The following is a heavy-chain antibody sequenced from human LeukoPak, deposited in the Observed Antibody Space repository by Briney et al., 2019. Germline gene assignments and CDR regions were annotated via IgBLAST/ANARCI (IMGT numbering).Heavy chain of an antibody. CDR3: ARGYGLVLRFLEWFYWFDP. V-gene: IGHV4-34*01. J-gene: IGHJ5*02. D-gene: IGHD3-3*01. Sequence: PSETLPLTCAVYGGSFSGYYWSWIRQPPGKGLEWIGEINHSGSTNYNPSLKSRVTISVDTSKNQFSLKLSSVTAADTAVYYCARGYGLVLRFLEWFYWFDPWGQGTLVTVSS. CDR2: INHSGST. CDR1: GGSFSGYY.